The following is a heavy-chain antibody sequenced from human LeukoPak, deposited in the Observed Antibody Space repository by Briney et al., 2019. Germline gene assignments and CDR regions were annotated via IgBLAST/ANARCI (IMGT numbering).Heavy chain of an antibody. Sequence: GGSLRLSCEASGFIFSNYWMSWVRQAPGKGLEWVANIKYDGSETYYVDSVKGRFTISRDNGKNSLYVQMNSLSVEDTAVYYCATYSILKARDFQHWGQGTLVIVSS. V-gene: IGHV3-7*01. CDR1: GFIFSNYW. J-gene: IGHJ1*01. D-gene: IGHD3-9*01. CDR2: IKYDGSET. CDR3: ATYSILKARDFQH.